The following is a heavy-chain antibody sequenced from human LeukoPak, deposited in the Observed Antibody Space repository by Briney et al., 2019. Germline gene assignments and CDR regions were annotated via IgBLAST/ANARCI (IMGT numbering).Heavy chain of an antibody. CDR2: IRYDGSNK. J-gene: IGHJ4*02. Sequence: GGSLRLSCAASGFTFSSYGMHWVRQAPGKGLEWVAFIRYDGSNKYYADSVMGRFTISRDSSKNTLYLQMNSLRAEDTAVYYCAKEWYYYDSSGFDYWGQGTLVTVSS. CDR1: GFTFSSYG. D-gene: IGHD3-22*01. CDR3: AKEWYYYDSSGFDY. V-gene: IGHV3-30*02.